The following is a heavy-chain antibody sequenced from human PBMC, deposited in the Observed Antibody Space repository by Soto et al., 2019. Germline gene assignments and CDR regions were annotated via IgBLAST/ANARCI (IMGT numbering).Heavy chain of an antibody. Sequence: SETLSLTCTVSGGSISSYYWSWIRQPPGKGLEWMGYIYYSGSTNYNPSLKSRVTMSVDTSKNQFSLKLSSVTAADTAVYYCAREKYTIFGVANNWFDPWGQGTLVTVSS. D-gene: IGHD3-3*01. CDR1: GGSISSYY. V-gene: IGHV4-59*12. J-gene: IGHJ5*02. CDR2: IYYSGST. CDR3: AREKYTIFGVANNWFDP.